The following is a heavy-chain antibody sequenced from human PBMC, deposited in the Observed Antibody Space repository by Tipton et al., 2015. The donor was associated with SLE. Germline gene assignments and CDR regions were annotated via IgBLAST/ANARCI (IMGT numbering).Heavy chain of an antibody. CDR3: AKDVFPLTTEGFDS. CDR1: GFPFDDYA. Sequence: RSLRLSCAASGFPFDDYAMHWVRQAPGKGLEWVSGISWHSGTIAYADSVKGRFTISRDNAKKSLYLQMNSLRVEDTGLYFCAKDVFPLTTEGFDSWGQGTLVTVSS. J-gene: IGHJ4*02. V-gene: IGHV3-9*01. CDR2: ISWHSGTI. D-gene: IGHD4-17*01.